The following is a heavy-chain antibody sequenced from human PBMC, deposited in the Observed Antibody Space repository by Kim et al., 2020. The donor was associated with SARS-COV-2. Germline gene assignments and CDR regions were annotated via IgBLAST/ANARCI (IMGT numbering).Heavy chain of an antibody. Sequence: SETLSLTCTVSGGSISSGGYYWSWIRQHPGKGLEWIGYIYYSGSTYYNPSLKSRVTISVDTSKNQFSLKLSSVTAADTAVYYCARDTGYYGSGSYFRYFDYWGQGTLVTVSS. CDR1: GGSISSGGYY. CDR2: IYYSGST. J-gene: IGHJ4*02. CDR3: ARDTGYYGSGSYFRYFDY. V-gene: IGHV4-31*03. D-gene: IGHD3-10*01.